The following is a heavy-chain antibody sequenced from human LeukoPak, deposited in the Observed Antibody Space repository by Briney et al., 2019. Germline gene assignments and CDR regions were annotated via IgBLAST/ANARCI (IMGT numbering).Heavy chain of an antibody. D-gene: IGHD3-22*01. Sequence: ASVKVSCKASGYTFTSYGISWVRQDPGQGLEWMGWISAYNGNTNYAQKLQGRVTMTTDTSTSTAYMELRSLRSDDTAVYYCARDSSWNYYDSSGHFDYWGQGTLVTVSS. J-gene: IGHJ4*02. CDR2: ISAYNGNT. CDR1: GYTFTSYG. CDR3: ARDSSWNYYDSSGHFDY. V-gene: IGHV1-18*01.